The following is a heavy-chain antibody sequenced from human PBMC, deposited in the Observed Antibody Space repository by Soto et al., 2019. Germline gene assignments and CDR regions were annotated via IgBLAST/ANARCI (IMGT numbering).Heavy chain of an antibody. Sequence: ASVKVSCKASGYTFTSYGISWVRQAPGQGLEWMGWISAYNGNTNYAQKLQGRVTMTTDTSTSTAYMELRSLRSDDTAVYYCARGDRATIYYYGMDVWGQGTTVTVSS. CDR2: ISAYNGNT. V-gene: IGHV1-18*01. J-gene: IGHJ6*02. CDR3: ARGDRATIYYYGMDV. D-gene: IGHD5-12*01. CDR1: GYTFTSYG.